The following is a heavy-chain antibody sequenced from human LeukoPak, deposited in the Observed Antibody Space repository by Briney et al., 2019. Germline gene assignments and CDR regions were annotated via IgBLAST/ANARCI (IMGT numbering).Heavy chain of an antibody. CDR2: ISGSGGST. Sequence: PGGSLRLSCAASGFTFSSYAMRWVRQAPGKGLEWVSAISGSGGSTYYADSVKGRFTISRDNSKNTLYLQMNSLRAEDTAVYYCASDSVVVTADDTFDIWGQGTMVTVSS. CDR1: GFTFSSYA. V-gene: IGHV3-23*01. CDR3: ASDSVVVTADDTFDI. J-gene: IGHJ3*02. D-gene: IGHD2-21*02.